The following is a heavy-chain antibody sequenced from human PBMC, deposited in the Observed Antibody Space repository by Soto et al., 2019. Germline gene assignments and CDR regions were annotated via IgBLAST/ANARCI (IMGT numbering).Heavy chain of an antibody. Sequence: QITLKESGPTLVKPTQTLTLTCTFSGFSLTTRGVGVGWIRQPPGKALECLALIYWDDDKRYSPSLQSRLSTTEDTPKNQVVLTMTNVDPVNTATYYCAHIPNYYQYDWFDPWGQGTLVSVSS. CDR3: AHIPNYYQYDWFDP. D-gene: IGHD3-16*01. CDR2: IYWDDDK. CDR1: GFSLTTRGVG. V-gene: IGHV2-5*02. J-gene: IGHJ5*02.